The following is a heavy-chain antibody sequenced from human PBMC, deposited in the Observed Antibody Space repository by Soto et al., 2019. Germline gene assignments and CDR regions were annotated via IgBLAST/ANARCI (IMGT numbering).Heavy chain of an antibody. V-gene: IGHV4-59*01. CDR2: IYYSGST. CDR3: ARRYGTVFDY. D-gene: IGHD6-13*01. CDR1: GGSISSYY. J-gene: IGHJ4*02. Sequence: ETLSLTCTVSGGSISSYYWSWIRQPPGKGLEWIGYIYYSGSTNYNPSLKSRVTISVDTSKNQFSLKLSSVTAADTAVYYCARRYGTVFDYWGQGTLVTVSS.